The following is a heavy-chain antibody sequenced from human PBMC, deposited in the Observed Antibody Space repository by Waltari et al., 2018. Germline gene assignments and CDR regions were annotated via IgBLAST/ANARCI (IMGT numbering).Heavy chain of an antibody. V-gene: IGHV4-39*01. CDR1: GGSISETLYY. Sequence: QLHLQMSGPGLVTPSETLSLTCTVSGGSISETLYYWAGIRQTPGKGLEWIGSGYYNGNTYYNPSLKSRVTILVYKSNNQFSLDLTSVTAADTAIYYCARHGGQGSGSQSDYWGQGKLVTVSS. CDR3: ARHGGQGSGSQSDY. J-gene: IGHJ4*02. D-gene: IGHD3-10*01. CDR2: GYYNGNT.